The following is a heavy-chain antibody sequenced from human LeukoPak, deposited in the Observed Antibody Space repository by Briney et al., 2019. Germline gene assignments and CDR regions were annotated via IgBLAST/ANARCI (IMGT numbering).Heavy chain of an antibody. Sequence: SETLSLTCAVSGYSFSSGYYWGGIRQPPGKVLEWIGSIFHTGSTYYNPSLKSRVTISVDTSKNQFSLKLSSVTAEDTAVYYCARPGLRSLDSWFDPWGQGTLVTGSS. CDR1: GYSFSSGYY. D-gene: IGHD3-16*01. CDR3: ARPGLRSLDSWFDP. V-gene: IGHV4-38-2*01. J-gene: IGHJ5*02. CDR2: IFHTGST.